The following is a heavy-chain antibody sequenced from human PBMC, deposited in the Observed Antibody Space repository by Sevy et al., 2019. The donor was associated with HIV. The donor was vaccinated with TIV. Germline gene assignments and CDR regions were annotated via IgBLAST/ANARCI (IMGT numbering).Heavy chain of an antibody. CDR3: AKDRKGQLWLSGDFDY. J-gene: IGHJ4*02. D-gene: IGHD5-18*01. CDR2: ISGSGGST. Sequence: GGSLRLSCAASGFTFSSYAMSWVRQAPGKGLEWVSAISGSGGSTYYADSVKGRFTISRDNSKNTLYLQMNSLRAEDTAVYYCAKDRKGQLWLSGDFDYWGQRTLVTVSS. CDR1: GFTFSSYA. V-gene: IGHV3-23*01.